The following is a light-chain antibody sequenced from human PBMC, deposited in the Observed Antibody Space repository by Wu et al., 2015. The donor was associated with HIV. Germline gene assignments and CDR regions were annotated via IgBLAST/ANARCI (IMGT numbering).Light chain of an antibody. J-gene: IGKJ5*01. CDR2: GAS. CDR1: QSVSSH. V-gene: IGKV3-11*01. CDR3: QQNNNWPLT. Sequence: PGERATLSCRASQSVSSHLAWYQQKPGQAPRLLIYGASNRATDIPARFSGSGSGTDFTLTISSLEPEDLAIYYCQQNNNWPLTFGRGTRLEIK.